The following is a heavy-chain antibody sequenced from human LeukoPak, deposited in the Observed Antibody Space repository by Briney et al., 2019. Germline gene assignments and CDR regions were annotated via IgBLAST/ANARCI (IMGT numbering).Heavy chain of an antibody. CDR1: GFTFSDYF. V-gene: IGHV3-74*03. CDR2: IHPHGRYA. D-gene: IGHD1-1*01. Sequence: GGSLRLSCAASGFTFSDYFMHWVRQSPEKGLVWVSDIHPHGRYAAYADSVRGRFTISRDDAKNTLYLQMNSLTSEDTAVYYCVRGTNDWKGLDYWGKGTLVTASS. CDR3: VRGTNDWKGLDY. J-gene: IGHJ4*02.